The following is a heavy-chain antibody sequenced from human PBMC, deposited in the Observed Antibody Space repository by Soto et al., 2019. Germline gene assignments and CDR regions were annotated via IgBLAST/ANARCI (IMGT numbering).Heavy chain of an antibody. CDR2: IQCRGST. CDR1: GSAISSRSYY. D-gene: IGHD3-22*01. V-gene: IGHV4-39*01. CDR3: ARNNYDKGGYYFDY. J-gene: IGHJ4*02. Sequence: KSSETLSLTXTVSGSAISSRSYYWGWLRQPPGKGLEWIGGIQCRGSTYYNPSLQSRGTISVNTSQNQFSLKLSSVTAADTAVNYCARNNYDKGGYYFDYWGQGTLVTVSS.